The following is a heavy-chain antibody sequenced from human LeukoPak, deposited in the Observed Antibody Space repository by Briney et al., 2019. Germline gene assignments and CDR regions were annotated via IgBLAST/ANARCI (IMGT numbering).Heavy chain of an antibody. J-gene: IGHJ5*01. D-gene: IGHD1-7*01. CDR3: TREGMGTSFSAWFDP. CDR2: IGSDGRTD. V-gene: IGHV3-30*03. Sequence: GGSLRLSCAASGFTSSNYGMHWVRQAPGKGLEWVAVIGSDGRTDYYADPVKGRFTISRDSSKNMMYLQMNSLRTEDTAVYDCTREGMGTSFSAWFDPWGQGTLVTVSS. CDR1: GFTSSNYG.